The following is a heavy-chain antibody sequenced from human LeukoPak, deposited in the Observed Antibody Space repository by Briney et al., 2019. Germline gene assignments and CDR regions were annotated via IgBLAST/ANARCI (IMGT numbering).Heavy chain of an antibody. CDR3: ARMLYYYDSSGYYEGDY. CDR2: IYYSGNT. CDR1: GGSISTSSYY. Sequence: SETLSLTCTVSGGSISTSSYYWGWIRQPPGKGLEWVGTIYYSGNTYYNPSLKSRVTISVDTSKNQFSLKLTSVTAADTAVYYRARMLYYYDSSGYYEGDYWGQGTLVTVSS. D-gene: IGHD3-22*01. V-gene: IGHV4-39*01. J-gene: IGHJ4*02.